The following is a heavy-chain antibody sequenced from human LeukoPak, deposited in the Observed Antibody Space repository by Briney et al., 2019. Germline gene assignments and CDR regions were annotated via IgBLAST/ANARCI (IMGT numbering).Heavy chain of an antibody. V-gene: IGHV3-53*01. CDR2: LYSGGST. CDR3: ARDYPKVGATLPGY. CDR1: GFTVSNYY. D-gene: IGHD1-26*01. J-gene: IGHJ4*02. Sequence: PGGSLRLSCAASGFTVSNYYMSWVRQAPGKGPEWVSVLYSGGSTYYADSVKGRFTISRDNSKNTLYLQMNSLRAEDTAVYYCARDYPKVGATLPGYWGQGTLVTVSS.